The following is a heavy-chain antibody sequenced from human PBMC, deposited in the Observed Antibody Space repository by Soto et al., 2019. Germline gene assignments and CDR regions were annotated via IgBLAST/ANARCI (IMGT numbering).Heavy chain of an antibody. Sequence: QVQLVESGGGVVQPGRSLRLSCAASGFTFSNNAMDWVRQAPGKGLEWVAVISYDGSNKYIAESVKGRFTISRDNSKSTLFLQMNRLRAEDTAVYYCARGTTTSAFSAMDVWGQGPTVTVSS. D-gene: IGHD1-1*01. CDR3: ARGTTTSAFSAMDV. CDR2: ISYDGSNK. CDR1: GFTFSNNA. V-gene: IGHV3-30-3*01. J-gene: IGHJ6*02.